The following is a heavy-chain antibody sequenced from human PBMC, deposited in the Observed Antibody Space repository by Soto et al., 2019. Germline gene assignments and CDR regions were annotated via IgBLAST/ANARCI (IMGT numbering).Heavy chain of an antibody. D-gene: IGHD2-21*02. V-gene: IGHV3-23*01. J-gene: IGHJ3*02. Sequence: GGSLRLSCAASGFTFSSYAMSWVRQAPGKGLEWVSAISGSGGSTYYADSVKGRFTISRDNSKNTLYLQMNSLRAEDTAVYSCAKGHIVVVTAIGAFDIWGQGTMVTVSS. CDR1: GFTFSSYA. CDR2: ISGSGGST. CDR3: AKGHIVVVTAIGAFDI.